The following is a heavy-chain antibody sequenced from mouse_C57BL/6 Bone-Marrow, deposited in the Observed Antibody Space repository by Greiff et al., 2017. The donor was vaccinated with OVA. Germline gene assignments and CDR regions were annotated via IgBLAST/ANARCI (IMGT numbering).Heavy chain of an antibody. J-gene: IGHJ2*01. CDR1: GFTFSSYA. Sequence: EVQLVESGAGLVKPGGSLKLSCAASGFTFSSYAMSWVRQTPEKRLEWVAYISRGGDYIYYADTVKGRFTISRDNARNTLYLQISSLKSEDTAMYYCTRADYYGSRDYFDYWGQGTTLTVSS. V-gene: IGHV5-9-1*02. CDR2: ISRGGDYI. D-gene: IGHD1-1*01. CDR3: TRADYYGSRDYFDY.